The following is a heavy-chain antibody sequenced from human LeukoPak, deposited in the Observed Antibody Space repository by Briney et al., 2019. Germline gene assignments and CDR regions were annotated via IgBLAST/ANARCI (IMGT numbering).Heavy chain of an antibody. CDR1: GFTFSTYG. CDR2: ISGSGGST. CDR3: ARVWYSGSYYYHYYMDV. Sequence: GGTLRLSCAASGFTFSTYGMSWVRQAPGKGLEWVSAISGSGGSTYYADSVKGRFTISRDNARNTVYLQMNSLKAEDTAVYYCARVWYSGSYYYHYYMDVWGKGTTVTISS. J-gene: IGHJ6*03. V-gene: IGHV3-23*01. D-gene: IGHD1-26*01.